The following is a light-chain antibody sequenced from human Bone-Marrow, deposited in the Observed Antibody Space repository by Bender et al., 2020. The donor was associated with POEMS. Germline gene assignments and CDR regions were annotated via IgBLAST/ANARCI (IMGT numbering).Light chain of an antibody. Sequence: QSALTQPASVSGSPGQSITISCTGTSSDVGSYNLVSWYQQHPGKAPKLIIYDVIKRPSGVSNRFSGSQSGNTASLTISGLQSEDEAEYYCSSYVGGNAWVFAGGTKLTVL. CDR3: SSYVGGNAWV. CDR1: SSDVGSYNL. J-gene: IGLJ3*02. V-gene: IGLV2-23*02. CDR2: DVI.